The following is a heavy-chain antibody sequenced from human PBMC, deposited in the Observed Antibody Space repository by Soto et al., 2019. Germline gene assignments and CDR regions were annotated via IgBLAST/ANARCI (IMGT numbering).Heavy chain of an antibody. Sequence: EVQLLESGGGLVQPGGSLRLSCAASILSFDIYAMSWARQAPGKGLEWVSATTGSGGTAYYAGSVKGRFTISRDNSKNTLYLQMDSLRAEDTAVYYCAKHSGYDHYYGMDVWGQGTTVTVSS. CDR1: ILSFDIYA. V-gene: IGHV3-23*01. CDR2: TTGSGGTA. D-gene: IGHD5-12*01. CDR3: AKHSGYDHYYGMDV. J-gene: IGHJ6*02.